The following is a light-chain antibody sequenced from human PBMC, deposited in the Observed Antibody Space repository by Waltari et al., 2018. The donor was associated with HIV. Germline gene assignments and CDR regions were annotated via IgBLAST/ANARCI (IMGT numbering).Light chain of an antibody. CDR3: CSYVSNVI. Sequence: QSALTQPASVSGSPRQSITISCTRTSSDVATYKLVFWYQQHPGKAPKLMIYEVSKRPSGVSDRFSGSKSGDTASLTISGLQAEDEADYYCCSYVSNVIFGGGTKLTVL. J-gene: IGLJ2*01. CDR2: EVS. V-gene: IGLV2-23*02. CDR1: SSDVATYKL.